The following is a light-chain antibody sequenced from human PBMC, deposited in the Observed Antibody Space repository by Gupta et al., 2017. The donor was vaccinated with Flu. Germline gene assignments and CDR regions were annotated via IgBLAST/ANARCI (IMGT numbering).Light chain of an antibody. Sequence: SYQLTQQPSASVSPGQTATIPCSGDKLGDKYACWYQQKPGQSPVLVIYQDSKRPSGIPERFSGSNSGNTATLTISGTQAMDEADYYCQAWDSSTNWVFGGGTKLTVL. V-gene: IGLV3-1*01. CDR3: QAWDSSTNWV. J-gene: IGLJ3*02. CDR1: KLGDKY. CDR2: QDS.